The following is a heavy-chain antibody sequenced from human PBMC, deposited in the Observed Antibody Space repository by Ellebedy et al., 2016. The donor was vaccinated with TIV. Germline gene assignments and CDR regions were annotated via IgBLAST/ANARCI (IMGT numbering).Heavy chain of an antibody. V-gene: IGHV3-23*01. CDR2: ISNTGSRT. Sequence: PGGSLRLSCAASGFTFRSYAMSWVRQAPGKGLEWVSTISNTGSRTYYADSVEGRFIISRDNSKKTLYLQMNSLRAEDTAVYYCAKGRGGGYDSSAPRYYFDYWGLGTLVTVSS. CDR3: AKGRGGGYDSSAPRYYFDY. J-gene: IGHJ4*02. D-gene: IGHD3-22*01. CDR1: GFTFRSYA.